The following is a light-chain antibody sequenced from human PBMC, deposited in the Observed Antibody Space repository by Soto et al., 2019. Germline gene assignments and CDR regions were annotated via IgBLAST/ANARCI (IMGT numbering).Light chain of an antibody. V-gene: IGKV1-17*01. CDR1: QGISND. J-gene: IGKJ1*01. Sequence: DIRMTQSPSSLSASIGDRVTITCRASQGISNDLGWYQQKPRLAPKRLISAASTLQSGVPSRFRGSGSGTEFSLTISGLPTEDIVPYYCIPHHSYPCTFGHGTKVE. CDR2: AAS. CDR3: IPHHSYPCT.